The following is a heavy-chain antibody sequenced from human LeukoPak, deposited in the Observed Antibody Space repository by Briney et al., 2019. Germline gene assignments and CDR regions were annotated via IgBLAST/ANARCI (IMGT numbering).Heavy chain of an antibody. Sequence: PGGPLKFSCEALDLPLGSNALNGFGQAPGKVLNGVSTISASTDSTYYTDSVKGRFTISRDNFRNMLHLEVNSLRAEDTAVYYCAKGGAVPWTGLDYWGQGTLVTVSS. J-gene: IGHJ4*02. D-gene: IGHD6-19*01. CDR2: ISASTDST. CDR1: DLPLGSNA. V-gene: IGHV3-23*01. CDR3: AKGGAVPWTGLDY.